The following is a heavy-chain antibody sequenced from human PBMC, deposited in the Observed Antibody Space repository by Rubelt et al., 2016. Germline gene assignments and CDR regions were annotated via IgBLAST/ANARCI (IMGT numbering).Heavy chain of an antibody. CDR1: GGSFSGYY. CDR2: IYYSGST. Sequence: QVQLQQWGAGLLQPSETLSLTCAVYGGSFSGYYWSWIRQPPGKGLEWIGSIYYSGSTYYNPSLKSRVTISVDTSKNQFSLKLSSVTAADTAVYYCARQHSSSWPLCDYWGQGTLVTVSS. V-gene: IGHV4-34*01. D-gene: IGHD6-13*01. J-gene: IGHJ4*02. CDR3: ARQHSSSWPLCDY.